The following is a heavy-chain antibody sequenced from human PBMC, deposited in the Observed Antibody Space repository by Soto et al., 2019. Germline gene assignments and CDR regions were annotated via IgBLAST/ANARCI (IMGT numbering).Heavy chain of an antibody. V-gene: IGHV4-34*01. CDR2: INHSAST. CDR3: ARLLAAAGFDY. J-gene: IGHJ4*02. CDR1: GGSFRGYY. D-gene: IGHD6-13*01. Sequence: XXTLSLTCAVYGGSFRGYYWNWIRQPPGKGLEWIGEINHSASTNYNPSLKSRVTISVDTSKNQFSLKLSYVTAADTAVYYCARLLAAAGFDYWGQGTLVTVSS.